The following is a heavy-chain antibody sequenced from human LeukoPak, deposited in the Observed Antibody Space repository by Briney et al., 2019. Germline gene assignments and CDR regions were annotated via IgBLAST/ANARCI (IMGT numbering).Heavy chain of an antibody. CDR3: AKDPSSGWYFFDY. D-gene: IGHD6-19*01. CDR1: GFTFSNYG. CDR2: ITGSGGST. Sequence: PGGSLRLSCAASGFTFSNYGLSWVRQAPGKGLEWVSGITGSGGSTYYADSVKGRFTISRDNSKNTLYLQMNSLRAEDTAVYYCAKDPSSGWYFFDYWGQGTLVTVSS. J-gene: IGHJ4*02. V-gene: IGHV3-23*01.